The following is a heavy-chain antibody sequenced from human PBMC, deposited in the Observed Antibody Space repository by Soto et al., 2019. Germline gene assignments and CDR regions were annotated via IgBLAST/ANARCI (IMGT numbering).Heavy chain of an antibody. J-gene: IGHJ6*02. CDR3: ARVTTTYYYGMDV. V-gene: IGHV4-59*01. CDR2: IYYSGST. Sequence: ASETLSLTCTVSGGSISSYYWTWIRQPPGKGLEWIGYIYYSGSTNYNPSLKSRVTISVDTSKNQFSLKLSSVTAADTAVYYCARVTTTYYYGMDVRGQGTTVTVS. CDR1: GGSISSYY.